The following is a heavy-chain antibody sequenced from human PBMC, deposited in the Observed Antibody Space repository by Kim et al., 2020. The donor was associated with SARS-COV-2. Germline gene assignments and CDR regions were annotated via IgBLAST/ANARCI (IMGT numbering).Heavy chain of an antibody. Sequence: SVKVSCKASGHTFSNSSFSWVRQAPGHGLEWMGRIIPSLHVTNYAQTFQGRLSIVADISTTTVYMELNSVTSDDTAVYYCARGLARGRYAEHDNWFNPW. J-gene: IGHJ5*02. D-gene: IGHD1-1*01. CDR1: GHTFSNSS. CDR2: IIPSLHVT. V-gene: IGHV1-69*04. CDR3: ARGLARGRYAEHDNWFNP.